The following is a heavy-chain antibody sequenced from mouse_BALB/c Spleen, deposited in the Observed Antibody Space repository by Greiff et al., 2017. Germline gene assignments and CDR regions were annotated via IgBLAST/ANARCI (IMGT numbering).Heavy chain of an antibody. J-gene: IGHJ3*01. Sequence: EVQLQQSGPGLVKPSQSLSLTCTVTGYSITSDYAWNWIRQFPGNKLEWMGYISYSGSTSYNPSLKSRISITRDTSKNQFFLQLNSVTTEDTATYYCARRGYDYDDAAWFAYWGQGTLVTVSA. D-gene: IGHD2-4*01. CDR1: GYSITSDYA. CDR3: ARRGYDYDDAAWFAY. CDR2: ISYSGST. V-gene: IGHV3-2*02.